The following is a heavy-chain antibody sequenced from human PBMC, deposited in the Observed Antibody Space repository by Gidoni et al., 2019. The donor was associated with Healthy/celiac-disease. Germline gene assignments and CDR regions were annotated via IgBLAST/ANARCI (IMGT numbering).Heavy chain of an antibody. CDR2: INSDGSSP. CDR1: GFPFSSYW. Sequence: EVQLVESGGGLVQPGGSLRLSCAASGFPFSSYWMHWVRQAPGKGLVWVSRINSDGSSPSYADSVKGRFTSPRDNAKNTLYLQMNSLRAEDTAVYYCARAVRYNWKNWYFDLWGRGTLVTVSS. D-gene: IGHD1-20*01. CDR3: ARAVRYNWKNWYFDL. J-gene: IGHJ2*01. V-gene: IGHV3-74*01.